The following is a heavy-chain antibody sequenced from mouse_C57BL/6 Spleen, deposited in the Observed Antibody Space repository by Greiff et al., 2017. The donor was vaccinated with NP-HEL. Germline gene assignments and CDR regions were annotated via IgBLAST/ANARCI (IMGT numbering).Heavy chain of an antibody. D-gene: IGHD1-1*01. J-gene: IGHJ2*01. Sequence: VQLQQSGAELVKPGASVKISCKASGYAFSSYWMNWVKQRPGKGLEWIGQIYPGDGDTNYNGKFKGKATLTADKSSRTAYMQLSSLTSEDSAVYFCARTLFTTVVADYWGQGTTLTVSS. CDR3: ARTLFTTVVADY. CDR2: IYPGDGDT. V-gene: IGHV1-80*01. CDR1: GYAFSSYW.